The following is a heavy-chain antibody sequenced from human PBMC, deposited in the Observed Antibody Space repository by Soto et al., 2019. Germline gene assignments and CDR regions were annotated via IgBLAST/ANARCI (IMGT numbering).Heavy chain of an antibody. D-gene: IGHD3-10*01. CDR2: INQSGIT. CDR3: ARRVRGVNDTFDI. V-gene: IGHV4-34*02. Sequence: QVQLQQWGAGLLKPSETLSLTCGVYGGSFSGYYWSWIRQHPGKGLEWIGEINQSGITNYNPSLKSRVTVSVDTSEDQSSLKLISVTAAAAAVYYCARRVRGVNDTFDIWGQGTMVTVSS. CDR1: GGSFSGYY. J-gene: IGHJ3*02.